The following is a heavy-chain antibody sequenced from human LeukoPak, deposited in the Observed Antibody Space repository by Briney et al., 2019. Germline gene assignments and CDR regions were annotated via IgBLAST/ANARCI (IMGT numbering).Heavy chain of an antibody. D-gene: IGHD5-24*01. CDR2: INYDGGST. CDR1: GFTFSSYW. J-gene: IGHJ4*02. V-gene: IGHV3-74*01. Sequence: PGGSLRLSCTASGFTFSSYWMHWARQAPGKGLVWVSRINYDGGSTSYADSVKVRFTISRDNAKNTLYLQMNSLRAEDTAVYYCSRRIQGMAPYYFDYWGQGTLVTVSS. CDR3: SRRIQGMAPYYFDY.